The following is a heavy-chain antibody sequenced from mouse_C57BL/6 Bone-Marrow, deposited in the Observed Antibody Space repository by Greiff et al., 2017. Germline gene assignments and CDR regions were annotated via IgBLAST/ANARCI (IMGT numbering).Heavy chain of an antibody. D-gene: IGHD2-4*01. Sequence: QVHVKQSGPELVKPGASVKISCKASGYSFTSYYIHWVKQRPGQGLEWIGWIYPGSGNTKYNEKFKGKATLTADTSSSTAYMQLSSLTSEDSAVYYCARKGYDYDLFDYWGQGTTLTVSS. J-gene: IGHJ2*01. CDR3: ARKGYDYDLFDY. V-gene: IGHV1-66*01. CDR1: GYSFTSYY. CDR2: IYPGSGNT.